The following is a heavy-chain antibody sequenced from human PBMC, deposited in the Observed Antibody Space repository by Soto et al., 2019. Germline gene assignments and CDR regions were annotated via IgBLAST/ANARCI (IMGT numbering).Heavy chain of an antibody. CDR2: IIPILGIA. CDR3: ASTDGPPVQGVVVAARMDAFDI. J-gene: IGHJ3*02. D-gene: IGHD2-15*01. V-gene: IGHV1-69*02. Sequence: ASVKVSCKASGGTFSSYTISWVRQAPGQGLEWMGRIIPILGIANYAQKFQGRVTITADKSTSTAYMELSSLRSEDTAVYYCASTDGPPVQGVVVAARMDAFDIWGQGTMVTVSS. CDR1: GGTFSSYT.